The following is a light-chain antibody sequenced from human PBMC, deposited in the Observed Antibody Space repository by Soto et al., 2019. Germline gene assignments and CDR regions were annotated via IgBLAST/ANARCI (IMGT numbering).Light chain of an antibody. CDR3: QQYHNWPPWT. CDR1: QNIHTN. J-gene: IGKJ1*01. V-gene: IGKV3-15*01. Sequence: EIVMTQSPATLSVSPGERATLSCRAGQNIHTNLAWYQQKPGQAPRLLFYGASTGATGLPARFSGSGSGTEFTLTVSSLQSEDFAVYYCQQYHNWPPWTFGQGTKVDI. CDR2: GAS.